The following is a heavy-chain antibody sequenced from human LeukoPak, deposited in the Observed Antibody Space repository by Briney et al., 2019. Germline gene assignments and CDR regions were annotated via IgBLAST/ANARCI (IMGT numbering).Heavy chain of an antibody. CDR1: GYTFTSYG. CDR2: ISVYTGHT. V-gene: IGHV1-18*01. Sequence: ASVKVSCKASGYTFTSYGISWVRQAPGQGLVWMGWISVYTGHTNYAQDFQDRVAMTTDTSTNTAYMELRSLRSDDTAVYYCARDPLGDYDFLTGDYRAYYFDSWGQGTLVTVSS. D-gene: IGHD3-9*01. CDR3: ARDPLGDYDFLTGDYRAYYFDS. J-gene: IGHJ4*02.